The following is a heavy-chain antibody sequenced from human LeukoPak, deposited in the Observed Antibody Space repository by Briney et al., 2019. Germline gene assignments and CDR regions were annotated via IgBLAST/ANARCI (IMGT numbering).Heavy chain of an antibody. Sequence: GGSLRLSCAASGFTFTTYGMSWVRQAPGKGLVWVSRINSDGSSTTYADSVKGRFTISRVNAKNTLYLQMNSLRAEDTAVYYCARDEGEMSTVRGFDYWGQGTLVTVSS. CDR3: ARDEGEMSTVRGFDY. D-gene: IGHD5-24*01. J-gene: IGHJ4*02. CDR2: INSDGSST. CDR1: GFTFTTYG. V-gene: IGHV3-74*01.